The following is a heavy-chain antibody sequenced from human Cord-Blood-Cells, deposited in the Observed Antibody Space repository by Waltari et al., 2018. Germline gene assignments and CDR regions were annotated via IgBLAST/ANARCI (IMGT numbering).Heavy chain of an antibody. CDR2: IIPIFGTA. V-gene: IGHV1-69*01. CDR1: GGTFRSYA. D-gene: IGHD2-15*01. J-gene: IGHJ4*02. Sequence: QVQLVQSGAEVKKPGSSVKVSCKASGGTFRSYAIRWVRQAPGQGLEWMGVIIPIFGTANYTQKFQGRVTITADESTCTAYMELSSLRSEDTAVYYCARRPYEDGFFDYWGQGTLVTVSS. CDR3: ARRPYEDGFFDY.